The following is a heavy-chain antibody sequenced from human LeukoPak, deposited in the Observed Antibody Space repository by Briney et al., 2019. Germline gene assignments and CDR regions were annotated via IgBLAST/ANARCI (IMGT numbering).Heavy chain of an antibody. D-gene: IGHD4-23*01. J-gene: IGHJ4*02. V-gene: IGHV4-39*01. Sequence: SETLSLTCTVSGGSISSSSYYWGWIRQPPGKGLEWIGSIYYSGSTYYNPSLKSRVTISVDTSKNQFSLKLISVTAADTAVYYCARLLADDYRGNMRDYWGQGTLVTVSS. CDR2: IYYSGST. CDR1: GGSISSSSYY. CDR3: ARLLADDYRGNMRDY.